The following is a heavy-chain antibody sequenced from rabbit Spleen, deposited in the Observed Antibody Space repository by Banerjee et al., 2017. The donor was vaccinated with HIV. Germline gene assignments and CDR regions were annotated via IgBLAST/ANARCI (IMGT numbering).Heavy chain of an antibody. V-gene: IGHV1S45*01. J-gene: IGHJ6*01. Sequence: QEQLVESGGGLVQPEGSLTLTCKASGFSFNDKDVMCWVRQAPGKGLEWIACIEVDSSDFTYFATWAKGRFTISKTSSTTVTLQVTRLTAADTATYFCARDTSSSFSSYGMDLWGQGTLVTVS. CDR3: ARDTSSSFSSYGMDL. CDR1: GFSFNDKDV. CDR2: IEVDSSDFT. D-gene: IGHD1-1*01.